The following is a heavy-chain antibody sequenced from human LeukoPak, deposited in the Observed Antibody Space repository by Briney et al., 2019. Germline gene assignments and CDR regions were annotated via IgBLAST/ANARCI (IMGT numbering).Heavy chain of an antibody. J-gene: IGHJ4*02. D-gene: IGHD7-27*01. V-gene: IGHV3-66*01. CDR1: GFTVSSSY. CDR3: ARDLTGDSGGYFDS. CDR2: IYSGGNT. Sequence: GGSLRLSCAASGFTVSSSYISWVRQAPGKGLEWVSVIYSGGNTYYPDSVKGRFTISRDISKNTLYLQMNSLRAEDTAVYYCARDLTGDSGGYFDSWGQGTLVTVSP.